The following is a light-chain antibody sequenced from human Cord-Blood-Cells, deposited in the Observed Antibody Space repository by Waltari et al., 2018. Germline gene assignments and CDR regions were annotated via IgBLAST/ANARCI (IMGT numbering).Light chain of an antibody. Sequence: DIQMTQSPSSLSASVGDRVTITCRASQSISSYLNWYQQKPGKAPKLLIYAASSLQSGGPARFSGSGSGTDFTLTISSLQPEDFATYYCQQSYSTPYTCGQGTKLEIK. CDR1: QSISSY. CDR3: QQSYSTPYT. J-gene: IGKJ2*01. V-gene: IGKV1-39*01. CDR2: AAS.